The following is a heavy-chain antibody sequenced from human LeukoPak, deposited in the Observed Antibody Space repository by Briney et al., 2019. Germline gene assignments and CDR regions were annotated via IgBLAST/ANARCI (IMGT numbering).Heavy chain of an antibody. Sequence: SVKVSCKASGFTFTSSAVRWVRQARGQRLEWIGWIVVGSGNTNYTQKFQERVTITRDMSTRTAYMELSSLRSEDTAVYYCAAVTLGGWLPAYLHDYWGQGTLVTVSS. CDR3: AAVTLGGWLPAYLHDY. CDR2: IVVGSGNT. CDR1: GFTFTSSA. J-gene: IGHJ4*02. D-gene: IGHD5-12*01. V-gene: IGHV1-58*01.